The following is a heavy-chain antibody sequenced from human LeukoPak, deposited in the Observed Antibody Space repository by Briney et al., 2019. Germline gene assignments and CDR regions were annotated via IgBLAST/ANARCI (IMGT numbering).Heavy chain of an antibody. V-gene: IGHV4-34*01. CDR2: INHSGST. Sequence: SETLSLTCAVYGGSFSGYYWSWIRQPPGKGLEWIGEINHSGSTNYNPSLKSRVTISVDTSKNQFSLKLSSVTAADTAVYYCARSLVGATSTFDIWGQGTMVTVSS. J-gene: IGHJ3*02. CDR1: GGSFSGYY. D-gene: IGHD1-26*01. CDR3: ARSLVGATSTFDI.